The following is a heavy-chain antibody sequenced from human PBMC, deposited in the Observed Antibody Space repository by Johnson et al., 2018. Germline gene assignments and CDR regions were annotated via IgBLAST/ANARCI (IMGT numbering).Heavy chain of an antibody. CDR3: AKDLNYDFWSGYYQDTYYYYGMDV. J-gene: IGHJ6*02. V-gene: IGHV3-30*18. CDR2: ISYDGSNK. D-gene: IGHD3-3*01. Sequence: VQLLETGGGVVQPGRSLRLSCAASGFSFSSYGMHWVRQAPGKGLEWVVGISYDGSNKYYVDSGKGRFTVSRDNSKNTLYLQMDSLRVEDTAVYYCAKDLNYDFWSGYYQDTYYYYGMDVWGQGTTVTVSS. CDR1: GFSFSSYG.